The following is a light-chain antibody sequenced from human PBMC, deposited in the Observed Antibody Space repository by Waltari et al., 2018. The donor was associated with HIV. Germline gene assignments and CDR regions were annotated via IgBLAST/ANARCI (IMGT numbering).Light chain of an antibody. Sequence: EIVMTKSPATLSGSPGERATLSCRASQSVSSNLAWYQQKPGQAPRLLIYGASTRATGIPARFSGSGSGTEFTLTISSLQSEDFAVYYCQQYNNWPYTFGQGTKLEIK. CDR2: GAS. V-gene: IGKV3-15*01. J-gene: IGKJ2*01. CDR3: QQYNNWPYT. CDR1: QSVSSN.